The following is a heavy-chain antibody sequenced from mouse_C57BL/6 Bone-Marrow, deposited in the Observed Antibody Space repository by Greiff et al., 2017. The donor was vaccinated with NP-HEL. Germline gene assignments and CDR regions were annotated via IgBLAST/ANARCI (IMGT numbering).Heavy chain of an antibody. D-gene: IGHD1-1*01. CDR1: GFSLTSYG. CDR3: AKPSYYYGSSYWYFDV. V-gene: IGHV2-5*01. J-gene: IGHJ1*03. CDR2: IWRGGST. Sequence: QVQLQQSGPGLVQPSQSLSITCTVSGFSLTSYGVHWVRQSPGKGLEWLGVIWRGGSTDYNAAFMSRLSITKDNSKSQVFFKMNSLQADDTAIYYCAKPSYYYGSSYWYFDVWGTGTTVTVSS.